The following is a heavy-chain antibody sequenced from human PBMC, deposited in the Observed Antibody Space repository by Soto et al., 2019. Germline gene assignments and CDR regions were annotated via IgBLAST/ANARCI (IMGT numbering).Heavy chain of an antibody. CDR1: GYTFTSYG. CDR3: ARGRDGDY. Sequence: QVHLVQSGAEVKKPGASVKVSCKCSGYTFTSYGITWVRQAPGQGLEWMGWISAHNGNTDYAQKLQGRVTVTRDTSTNTAYMELRSLRSDDTAVYYCARGRDGDYWGQGALVTVSS. D-gene: IGHD6-6*01. CDR2: ISAHNGNT. J-gene: IGHJ4*02. V-gene: IGHV1-18*01.